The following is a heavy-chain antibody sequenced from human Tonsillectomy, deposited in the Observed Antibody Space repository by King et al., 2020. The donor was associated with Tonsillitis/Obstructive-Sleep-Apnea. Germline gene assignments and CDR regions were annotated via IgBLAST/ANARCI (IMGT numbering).Heavy chain of an antibody. J-gene: IGHJ3*02. CDR2: IIPVRDLA. Sequence: VQLVQSGAEVKKPGSSVKVSCKASGGTFSSYAISWVRQAPGQGLEWMGRIIPVRDLANYAHKFQGRVMITADNSTTTAYMELSSLRSEDTAVYYCAHPESPHDYYDTSGFRDAFDIWGQGTMVTVSS. CDR3: AHPESPHDYYDTSGFRDAFDI. CDR1: GGTFSSYA. D-gene: IGHD3-22*01. V-gene: IGHV1-69*09.